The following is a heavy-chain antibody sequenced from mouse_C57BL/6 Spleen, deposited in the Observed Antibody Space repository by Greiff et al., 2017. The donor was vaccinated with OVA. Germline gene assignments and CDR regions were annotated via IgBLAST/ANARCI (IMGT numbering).Heavy chain of an antibody. CDR3: TVYYGYDDY. Sequence: EVQLQESGGGLVQPGGSMKLSCVASGFTFSNYWMNWVRQSPEQGLEWVAQIRLKSDNYATHYAESVKGRFTISRADSKSSVYLQMNNLRAEDTVIYYCTVYYGYDDYWGQGTTLTVSS. CDR1: GFTFSNYW. CDR2: IRLKSDNYAT. V-gene: IGHV6-3*01. J-gene: IGHJ2*01. D-gene: IGHD2-2*01.